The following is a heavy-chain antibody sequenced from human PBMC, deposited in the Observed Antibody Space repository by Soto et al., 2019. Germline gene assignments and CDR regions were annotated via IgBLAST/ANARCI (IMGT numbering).Heavy chain of an antibody. CDR1: GFTFSSYG. D-gene: IGHD3-22*01. Sequence: PVGSLRLSCAASGFTFSSYGMHWVRQAPGKGLEWVAVIWYDGSNKYYADSVKGRFTISRDNSKNTLYLQMNSLRAEDTAVYYCARPPGTYYDSSGYYHEWGQGTLVTVSS. CDR3: ARPPGTYYDSSGYYHE. V-gene: IGHV3-33*01. CDR2: IWYDGSNK. J-gene: IGHJ4*02.